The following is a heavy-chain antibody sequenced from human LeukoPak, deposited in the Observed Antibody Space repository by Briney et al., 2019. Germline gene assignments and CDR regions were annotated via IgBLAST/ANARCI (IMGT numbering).Heavy chain of an antibody. V-gene: IGHV4-59*01. CDR3: AREDYYDSSGYYGNAFDI. D-gene: IGHD3-22*01. CDR2: IYYSGST. J-gene: IGHJ3*02. Sequence: SETLSLTCTVSGGSISSYYWSWIRQPPGKGLEWIGYIYYSGSTNYNPSLKSRVTISVDTSKNQFSLKLSSVTAADTAVYYCAREDYYDSSGYYGNAFDIWGQGTMVTVSS. CDR1: GGSISSYY.